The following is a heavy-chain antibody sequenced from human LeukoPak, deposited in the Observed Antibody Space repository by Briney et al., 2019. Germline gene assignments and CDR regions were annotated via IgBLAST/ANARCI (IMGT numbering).Heavy chain of an antibody. Sequence: ASVKVPCKASGYTFITYYIHWVRQAPGQGLEWMGVINPSGGSTSYAQKFQGRVRMTRDTSTRTVYMELYSLRSEDTAVYYCARGGRDYLDSSGFYWGQGTLVTVSS. CDR2: INPSGGST. CDR1: GYTFITYY. D-gene: IGHD3-22*01. V-gene: IGHV1-46*01. CDR3: ARGGRDYLDSSGFY. J-gene: IGHJ4*02.